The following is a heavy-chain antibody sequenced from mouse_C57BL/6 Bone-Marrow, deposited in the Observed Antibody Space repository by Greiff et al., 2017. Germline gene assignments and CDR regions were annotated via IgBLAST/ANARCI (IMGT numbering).Heavy chain of an antibody. D-gene: IGHD2-3*01. CDR3: AREDDGYYSAWFAY. Sequence: VKLQQSGAELVMPGASVKLSCKASGYTFTSYWMHWVKQRPGQGLEWIGEIDPSDSYTNYNQKFKGKSTLTVDKSSSTAYMQLSSLTSEDSAVYYCAREDDGYYSAWFAYWGQGTLVTVSA. CDR1: GYTFTSYW. V-gene: IGHV1-69*01. J-gene: IGHJ3*01. CDR2: IDPSDSYT.